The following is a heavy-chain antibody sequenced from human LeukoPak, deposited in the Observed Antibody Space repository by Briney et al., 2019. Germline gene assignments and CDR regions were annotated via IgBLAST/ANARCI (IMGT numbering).Heavy chain of an antibody. D-gene: IGHD4-17*01. CDR3: ARLTGGGDYDYFDY. Sequence: PGGSLRLSCAASGFTFSSYAMHWVRQAPGKGLEWVAVISYDGSNKYYADSVKGRFTISRDNSKNTLYLQMNSLRAEDTAVYYCARLTGGGDYDYFDYWGQGTLVTASS. V-gene: IGHV3-30-3*01. J-gene: IGHJ4*02. CDR2: ISYDGSNK. CDR1: GFTFSSYA.